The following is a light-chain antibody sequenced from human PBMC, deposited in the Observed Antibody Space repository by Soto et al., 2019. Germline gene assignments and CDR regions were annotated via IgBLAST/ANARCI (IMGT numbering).Light chain of an antibody. CDR1: ALPKQY. Sequence: SYELTQPPSVSVSPGQTARITCSGDALPKQYAYWYQQKPGQAPVLVIYKDSERPSGIPERFSGSSSGTTVTLTISGAQAEDEADYYCQSADSSGTYPYVFGTGTKVTVL. J-gene: IGLJ1*01. V-gene: IGLV3-25*02. CDR3: QSADSSGTYPYV. CDR2: KDS.